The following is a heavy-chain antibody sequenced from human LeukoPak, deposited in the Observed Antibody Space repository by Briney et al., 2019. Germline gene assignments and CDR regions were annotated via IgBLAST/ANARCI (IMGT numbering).Heavy chain of an antibody. CDR2: INPNSGGT. CDR3: ARGLQLWYPGDAFDI. J-gene: IGHJ3*02. Sequence: ASVKVSCKASGYSFTGYYIHWVRQAPGQGLEWMGWINPNSGGTNYAQRFQGRVTMTRDTSISTAYMELSGLRSDDTAVYYCARGLQLWYPGDAFDIWGQGTMVTVSP. CDR1: GYSFTGYY. V-gene: IGHV1-2*02. D-gene: IGHD5-18*01.